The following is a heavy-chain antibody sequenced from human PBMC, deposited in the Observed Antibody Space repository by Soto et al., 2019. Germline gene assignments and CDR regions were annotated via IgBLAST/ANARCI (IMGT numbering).Heavy chain of an antibody. CDR1: GFSLTSRPMG. CDR2: IYWDDDK. CDR3: AHRLSGFNWNGGYFDY. D-gene: IGHD1-1*01. Sequence: QITLKESGPTRVKPTQTLTLTCTFSGFSLTSRPMGVGWIRQPPGKALEWLVFIYWDDDKRYSPSLKNRLTISKDTSGNQLVLTMTNMDPLDTATYYCAHRLSGFNWNGGYFDYWGQGALVTVSS. V-gene: IGHV2-5*02. J-gene: IGHJ4*02.